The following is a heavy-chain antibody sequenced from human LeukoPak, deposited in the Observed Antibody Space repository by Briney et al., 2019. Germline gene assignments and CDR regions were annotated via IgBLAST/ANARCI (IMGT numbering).Heavy chain of an antibody. V-gene: IGHV3-74*01. J-gene: IGHJ6*03. CDR1: GFIFSSYW. Sequence: TGGSLRLSCAASGFIFSSYWMHWVRQAPGKGRVWLSRINSDGSSTIYAHSVKGRFTISRDNAKNTLYLQMNSLRAEDTAVYYCVVVGATTTYYMDVWGKGTTVTVSS. CDR2: INSDGSST. D-gene: IGHD1-26*01. CDR3: VVVGATTTYYMDV.